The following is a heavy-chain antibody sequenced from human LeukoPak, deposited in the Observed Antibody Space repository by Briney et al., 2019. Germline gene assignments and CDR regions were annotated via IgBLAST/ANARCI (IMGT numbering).Heavy chain of an antibody. CDR2: IIPIFGTA. CDR3: ARDYGDYDPFDY. D-gene: IGHD4-17*01. CDR1: GFTFSSYA. J-gene: IGHJ4*02. Sequence: PGGSLRLSCAASGFTFSSYAMSWVRQAPGKGLEWMGRIIPIFGTANYAQKFQGRVTITTDESTSTAYMELSSLRSEDTAVYYCARDYGDYDPFDYWGQGTLVTVSS. V-gene: IGHV1-69*05.